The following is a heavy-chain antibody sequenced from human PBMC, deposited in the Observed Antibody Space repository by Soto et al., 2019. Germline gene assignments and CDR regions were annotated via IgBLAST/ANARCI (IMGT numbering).Heavy chain of an antibody. CDR3: ASHICSSTSCPPRAFDI. J-gene: IGHJ3*02. CDR1: GCSFTSYW. V-gene: IGHV5-10-1*01. Sequence: PGESLKISCKGSGCSFTSYWICWVRQMPGKGLEWMGRIDPSDSYTNYSPSFQGHVTISADKSISTAYLQWSSLKASDTAMYYYASHICSSTSCPPRAFDIWGQGTMVTVSS. CDR2: IDPSDSYT. D-gene: IGHD2-2*01.